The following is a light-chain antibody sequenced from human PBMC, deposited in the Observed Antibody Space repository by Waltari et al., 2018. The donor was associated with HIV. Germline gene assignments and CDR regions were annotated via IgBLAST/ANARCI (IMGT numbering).Light chain of an antibody. CDR2: RND. V-gene: IGLV1-47*01. J-gene: IGLJ3*02. CDR3: ASWDDNLRHWV. Sequence: QPKMTQAPSASTTPGPRITMSSSGSKSNIGNTIIYWYQQIPGAAPRLVMARNDRRPAGVPDRFSGTKSGTSAFLAITDLRLDDEATYVCASWDDNLRHWVFGGGTKLTVL. CDR1: KSNIGNTI.